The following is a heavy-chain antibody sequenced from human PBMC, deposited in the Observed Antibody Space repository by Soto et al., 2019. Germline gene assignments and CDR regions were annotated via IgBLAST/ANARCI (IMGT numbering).Heavy chain of an antibody. Sequence: ASVKVSCKASGYTFTNYGISWVRQAPGQGLEWMGWINTYNGNTNHAQKLQGRVTITADESTSTAYMELSSLRSEDTAVYYCAREKGCGGDCPYFDYWGQGTLVTVSS. V-gene: IGHV1-18*01. CDR3: AREKGCGGDCPYFDY. D-gene: IGHD2-21*02. J-gene: IGHJ4*02. CDR1: GYTFTNYG. CDR2: INTYNGNT.